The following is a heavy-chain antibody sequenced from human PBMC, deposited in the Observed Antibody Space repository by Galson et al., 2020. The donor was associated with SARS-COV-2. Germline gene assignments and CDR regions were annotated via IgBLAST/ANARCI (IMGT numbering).Heavy chain of an antibody. V-gene: IGHV3-33*01. CDR2: IWYDGSNK. D-gene: IGHD6-19*01. Sequence: GESLKISCAASGFTFSSYGMHWVRQAPGKGLEWVAVIWYDGSNKYYADSVKGRFTISRDNSKNTLYLQMNSLRAEDTAVYYCAREDWTRPPRIAVAEWYYYYGMDVWGQGRMVTVSS. CDR3: AREDWTRPPRIAVAEWYYYYGMDV. J-gene: IGHJ6*02. CDR1: GFTFSSYG.